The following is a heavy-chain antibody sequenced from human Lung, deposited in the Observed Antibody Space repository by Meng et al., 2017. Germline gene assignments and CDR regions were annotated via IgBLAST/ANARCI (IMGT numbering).Heavy chain of an antibody. Sequence: QVQLQESGPGLVKPSQTLSLTCTVSGGSISNADYYWSRIRQPPGKGLEWIGYIYYSGSTYYNPSLKSRVTMSVDTSKNQFSLKLSSVTDADTVVYYCARVGACSGGSCYFRLFDYWGQGMLVTVSS. D-gene: IGHD2-15*01. CDR1: GGSISNADYY. J-gene: IGHJ4*02. CDR2: IYYSGST. V-gene: IGHV4-30-4*01. CDR3: ARVGACSGGSCYFRLFDY.